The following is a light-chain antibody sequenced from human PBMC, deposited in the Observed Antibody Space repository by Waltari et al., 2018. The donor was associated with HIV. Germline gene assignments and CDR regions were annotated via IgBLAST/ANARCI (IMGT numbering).Light chain of an antibody. V-gene: IGLV1-40*01. CDR1: TSSIGAGHQ. J-gene: IGLJ1*01. CDR3: QSYDTSLAGPRV. Sequence: QSVLTQPPLVSGAPGQRVIISCTGSTSSIGAGHQVPWYQQLPGTAPKLLIYGNTNRPSGVPDRFSGSKSGTSASLAITGLQAEDEAHYYCQSYDTSLAGPRVFGTGTKVTVL. CDR2: GNT.